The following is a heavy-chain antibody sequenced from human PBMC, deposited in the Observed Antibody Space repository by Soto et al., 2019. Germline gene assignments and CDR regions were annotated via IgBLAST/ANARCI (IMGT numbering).Heavy chain of an antibody. D-gene: IGHD1-1*01. V-gene: IGHV4-59*12. Sequence: PSETLSLTCTVSGGSISSYYGSWIRQPPGKGLEWIGYIYYSGITYYNPSLKSRVTISVDTSKNQFSLKLSSVTAADTAVYYCARWPQLEHRFDYWGQGTLVTVSS. J-gene: IGHJ4*02. CDR1: GGSISSYY. CDR3: ARWPQLEHRFDY. CDR2: IYYSGIT.